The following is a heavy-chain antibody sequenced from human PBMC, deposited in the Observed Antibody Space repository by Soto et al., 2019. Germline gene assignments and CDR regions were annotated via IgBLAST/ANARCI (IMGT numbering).Heavy chain of an antibody. V-gene: IGHV3-66*01. D-gene: IGHD5-12*01. CDR2: IYSGGST. J-gene: IGHJ6*03. CDR1: GFTVSSNY. CDR3: ARGYSGYDYYYYYYMDV. Sequence: SGGSLRLSCAASGFTVSSNYMSWVRQAPGKGLEWVSVIYSGGSTYYADSVKGRFTISRDNSKNTLYLQMNSLRAEDTAVYYCARGYSGYDYYYYYYMDVWGKGTTVTVSS.